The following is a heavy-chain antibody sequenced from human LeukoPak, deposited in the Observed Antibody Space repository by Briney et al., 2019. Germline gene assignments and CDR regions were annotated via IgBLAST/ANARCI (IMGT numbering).Heavy chain of an antibody. D-gene: IGHD4-11*01. J-gene: IGHJ4*02. CDR3: TKRKNSDYPFDY. CDR1: GFTFDDYA. Sequence: GGSLRLSCAASGFTFDDYAMHWVRHAPGKGLEWVSGINWSSSDIIYADSVKGRFTISRDNAKNSLYLLMDSLRPEDTAFYYCTKRKNSDYPFDYWGQGTLVTVSS. V-gene: IGHV3-9*01. CDR2: INWSSSDI.